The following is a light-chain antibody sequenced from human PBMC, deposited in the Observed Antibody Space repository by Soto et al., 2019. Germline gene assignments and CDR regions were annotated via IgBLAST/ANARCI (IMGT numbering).Light chain of an antibody. CDR1: SSDVGSYDY. CDR2: DVT. Sequence: QSALTQPASVSGSPGQSITISCTGSSSDVGSYDYVSWYQHHPGKAPKLLIYDVTTRPSGISHLFSGSKSGHTAYLTISWLQAEDGSDYYCASYVSSSSVFVFGTGTKGTVL. V-gene: IGLV2-14*03. CDR3: ASYVSSSSVFV. J-gene: IGLJ1*01.